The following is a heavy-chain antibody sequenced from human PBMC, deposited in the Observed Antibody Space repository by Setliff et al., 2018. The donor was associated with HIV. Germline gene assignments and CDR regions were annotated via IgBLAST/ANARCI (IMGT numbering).Heavy chain of an antibody. CDR1: GGSISSHY. Sequence: SETLSLTCTVSGGSISSHYWSWIRQPPGKGLEWIGSIYYNGITNYNPSLKSRVTISVDTSKNQFSLKLNSVTAADTAVYYCARGLSSPFATGLWGQGTLVTVSS. CDR2: IYYNGIT. CDR3: ARGLSSPFATGL. V-gene: IGHV4-59*11. D-gene: IGHD6-13*01. J-gene: IGHJ4*02.